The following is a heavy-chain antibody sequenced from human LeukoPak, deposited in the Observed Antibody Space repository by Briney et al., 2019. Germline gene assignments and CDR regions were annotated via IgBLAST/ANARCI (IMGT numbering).Heavy chain of an antibody. J-gene: IGHJ4*02. V-gene: IGHV3-73*01. CDR2: IRSKANSYAT. Sequence: QTGGSLKLSCAASGFTFSGSAMHWVRQASGKGLEWVGRIRSKANSYATAYAASVKGRFTISRDDSKNTAYLQMNSLKTEDTAVYYCSYYDSSGYSNDYWGQGTLVTVSS. CDR3: SYYDSSGYSNDY. CDR1: GFTFSGSA. D-gene: IGHD3-22*01.